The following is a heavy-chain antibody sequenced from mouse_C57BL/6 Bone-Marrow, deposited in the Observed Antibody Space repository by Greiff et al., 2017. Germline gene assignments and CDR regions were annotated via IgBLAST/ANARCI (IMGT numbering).Heavy chain of an antibody. D-gene: IGHD2-3*01. J-gene: IGHJ1*03. V-gene: IGHV1-55*01. CDR1: GYTFTSYW. CDR3: ASDGYHIWYFDV. Sequence: QVQLQQPGAELVKPGASVKMSCKASGYTFTSYWITWVMQRPGQGLEWIGDIYPGSGSTNYNEKFKSKATLTVDTSSSTAYMQLSSLTSEDSAVYYCASDGYHIWYFDVWGTGTTVTVSS. CDR2: IYPGSGST.